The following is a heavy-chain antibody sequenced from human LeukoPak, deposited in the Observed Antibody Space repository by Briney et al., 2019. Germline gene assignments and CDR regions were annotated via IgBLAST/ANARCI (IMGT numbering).Heavy chain of an antibody. V-gene: IGHV4-39*01. CDR2: IYYSGSP. D-gene: IGHD3-10*01. CDR1: GGSISSSSYY. CDR3: ARRPRGVMIKTWFDS. Sequence: SETLSLTCTVSGGSISSSSYYWGWIRQPPGKGLEWIGSIYYSGSPYYNPSLKSRVTISVDTSKNQFSLNLSSVTAADTAVYYCARRPRGVMIKTWFDSWGQGTLVTVSS. J-gene: IGHJ5*01.